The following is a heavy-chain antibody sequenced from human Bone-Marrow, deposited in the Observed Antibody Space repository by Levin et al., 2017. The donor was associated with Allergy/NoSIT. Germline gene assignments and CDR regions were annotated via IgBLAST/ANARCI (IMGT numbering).Heavy chain of an antibody. Sequence: VASVKVSCKTSGNTFSSYDINWVRQAPGQGLEWVGWMSQRNGNIGYAQKFQGRVTLTGDNSITTAYMEVSNLRSEDTAVYYCARGSEWGMDVWGQGTTVTVSS. V-gene: IGHV1-8*01. J-gene: IGHJ6*02. CDR3: ARGSEWGMDV. CDR2: MSQRNGNI. D-gene: IGHD1-26*01. CDR1: GNTFSSYD.